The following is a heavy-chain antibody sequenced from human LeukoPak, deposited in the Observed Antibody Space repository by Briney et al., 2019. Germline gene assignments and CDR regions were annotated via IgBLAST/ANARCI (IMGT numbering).Heavy chain of an antibody. CDR2: IYSDGTT. D-gene: IGHD4-11*01. J-gene: IGHJ3*02. Sequence: TGGSLRLSCAASGFTVSSNYMSWVRQAPGKGLEWVSVIYSDGTTYYADSVKGRFTISRDNSKNTLYLQMNSLGAEDTAVYYCARDSPYSDYLIGGAFNIWGQGTMVTVSS. CDR3: ARDSPYSDYLIGGAFNI. V-gene: IGHV3-53*01. CDR1: GFTVSSNY.